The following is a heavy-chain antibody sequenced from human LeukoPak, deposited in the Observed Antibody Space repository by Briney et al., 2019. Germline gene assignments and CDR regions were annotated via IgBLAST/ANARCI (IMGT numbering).Heavy chain of an antibody. V-gene: IGHV3-23*01. CDR2: ISVSGGST. J-gene: IGHJ4*02. Sequence: PGGSLRLSCAASGFTFSSYAMSWVPQAPGKGLEWVSPISVSGGSTHYADSVKGRFTISRDNSKSTLYLQMNSLRAEDTAVYYCAKDGDSYYYGSGTPGYFDYWGQGTLVTVSS. CDR3: AKDGDSYYYGSGTPGYFDY. CDR1: GFTFSSYA. D-gene: IGHD3-10*01.